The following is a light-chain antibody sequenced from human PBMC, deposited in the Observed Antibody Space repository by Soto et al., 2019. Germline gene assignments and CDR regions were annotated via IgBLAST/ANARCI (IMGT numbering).Light chain of an antibody. CDR3: QQRSSWPFT. J-gene: IGKJ4*02. V-gene: IGKV3-11*01. Sequence: EIVLTQSPATLSLSPGERATLSCRASQSISSQLAWYQQKPGQAPRLLICDASSRATGIPARFSGSGSGTDFTLTISSLEPEDFAVYYCQQRSSWPFTFGGGTKVEIK. CDR1: QSISSQ. CDR2: DAS.